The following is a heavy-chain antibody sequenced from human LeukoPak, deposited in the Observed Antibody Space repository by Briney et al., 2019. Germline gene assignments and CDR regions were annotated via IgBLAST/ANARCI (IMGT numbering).Heavy chain of an antibody. J-gene: IGHJ4*02. CDR1: GFTFSSYS. CDR2: ISSASGSI. CDR3: ARLPAYCSSTSCYYDY. Sequence: GGSLRLSCAASGFTFSSYSMNWVRQAPGKGLEWVSYISSASGSIYYADSVKGRFTISRDNAKNSLFLQTNSLRAEDMAVYYCARLPAYCSSTSCYYDYWGQGTLVTVSS. D-gene: IGHD2-2*01. V-gene: IGHV3-48*04.